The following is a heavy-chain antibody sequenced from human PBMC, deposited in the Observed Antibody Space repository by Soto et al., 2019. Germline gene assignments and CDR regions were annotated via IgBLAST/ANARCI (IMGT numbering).Heavy chain of an antibody. CDR1: GFTFSSNA. CDR2: ISGSGGST. CDR3: VKMFPYPRNCNYPTPIDY. Sequence: GGSLRLSCAASGFTFSSNAMTWVRQAPGKGLEWVSVISGSGGSTYYAESVKGRFSSSRDNSQNTLYLQMNSLRAEDTAVYYCVKMFPYPRNCNYPTPIDYWGQGTLVTVSS. V-gene: IGHV3-23*01. D-gene: IGHD1-7*01. J-gene: IGHJ4*02.